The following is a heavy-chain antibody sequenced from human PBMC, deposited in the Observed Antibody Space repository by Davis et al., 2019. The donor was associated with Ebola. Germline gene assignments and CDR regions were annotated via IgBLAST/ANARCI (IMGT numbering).Heavy chain of an antibody. Sequence: GESLKISCATSGFIFSDYALSWVRQAPGKGLEWVAVISYDGSNKYYADSVKGRFTISRDNSKNTLYLQMNSLRAEDTAVYYCAKVRDSFSRRGHMDVWGQGTTVTVSS. CDR1: GFIFSDYA. CDR3: AKVRDSFSRRGHMDV. CDR2: ISYDGSNK. D-gene: IGHD2-15*01. V-gene: IGHV3-30*18. J-gene: IGHJ6*02.